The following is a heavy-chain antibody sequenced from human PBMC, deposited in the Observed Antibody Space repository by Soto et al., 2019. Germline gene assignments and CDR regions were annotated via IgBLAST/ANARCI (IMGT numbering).Heavy chain of an antibody. CDR2: ISLSSGNI. CDR1: AFSLSSYA. V-gene: IGHV3-48*01. D-gene: IGHD1-26*01. J-gene: IGHJ2*01. Sequence: PGGSLRLSCAASAFSLSSYAMDLVRQVLGQGLEWVSYISLSSGNIHYADSVRGRFTVSRDNAKNSLYLQMNSLRAEDTAVYYCARDPARGSEWARYLDLWGRGTLVTVSS. CDR3: ARDPARGSEWARYLDL.